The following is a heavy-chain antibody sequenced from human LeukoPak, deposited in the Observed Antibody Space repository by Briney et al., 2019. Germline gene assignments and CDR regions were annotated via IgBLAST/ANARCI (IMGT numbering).Heavy chain of an antibody. V-gene: IGHV3-23*01. Sequence: GGSLRLSCVASGFTFSNYGMNWVRQAPGKGLEWVSGIVGSGVTTYYADSVKGRFTISRDNAKDSLYLQMNSLRAEDTAVYYCVYSGDYEKGYWGQGTLVTVSS. J-gene: IGHJ4*02. CDR3: VYSGDYEKGY. CDR2: IVGSGVTT. CDR1: GFTFSNYG. D-gene: IGHD4-17*01.